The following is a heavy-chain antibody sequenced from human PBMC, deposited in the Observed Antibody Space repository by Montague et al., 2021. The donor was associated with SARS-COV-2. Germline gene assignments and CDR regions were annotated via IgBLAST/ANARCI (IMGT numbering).Heavy chain of an antibody. CDR3: ARQAAGSYFYYGVDV. V-gene: IGHV4-59*12. J-gene: IGHJ6*02. CDR2: IFYTGST. D-gene: IGHD6-13*01. CDR1: GDSINTYY. Sequence: SETLSLTCTVPGDSINTYYWNWIRQPPGKGLEWLGSIFYTGSTNYNPSLKSRVTISLDTSKYQFFLKVTSVTAADTAVYYCARQAAGSYFYYGVDVWGQGTLVTVSS.